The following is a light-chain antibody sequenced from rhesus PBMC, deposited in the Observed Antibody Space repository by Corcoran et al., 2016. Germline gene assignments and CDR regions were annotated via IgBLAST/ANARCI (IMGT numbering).Light chain of an antibody. CDR2: KAS. J-gene: IGKJ3*01. V-gene: IGKV1-74*01. CDR3: QHGYGTPFT. Sequence: DIQMTQSPSSLSASVGDRVTITCRASENVNNYINWYQQKTGKAPKLLIYKASTLQSGVPSRYSGSGSGTDYTFTISSLQPEDVATYYCQHGYGTPFTFGPGTKLDIK. CDR1: ENVNNY.